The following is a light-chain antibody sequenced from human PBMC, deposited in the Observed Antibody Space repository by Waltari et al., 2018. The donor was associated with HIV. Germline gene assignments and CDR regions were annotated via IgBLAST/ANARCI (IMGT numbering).Light chain of an antibody. CDR1: QDIDKW. Sequence: IQMTQSPSNLSASVGDTVILTCRASQDIDKWLAWYHQKPGRSPKLLISMTSVLESVVPSRFRGSGSGTTFTLTITGLQPDDIGTYFCQQYSTHYAFGQGTRVE. J-gene: IGKJ2*01. V-gene: IGKV1-5*03. CDR3: QQYSTHYA. CDR2: MTS.